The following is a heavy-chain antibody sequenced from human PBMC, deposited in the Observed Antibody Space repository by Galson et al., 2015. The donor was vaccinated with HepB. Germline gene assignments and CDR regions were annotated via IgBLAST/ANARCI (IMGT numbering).Heavy chain of an antibody. CDR1: GFTFSSYA. J-gene: IGHJ4*02. CDR3: ARPGSGYYYYFDY. CDR2: ISYDGSNK. V-gene: IGHV3-30*04. D-gene: IGHD3-22*01. Sequence: SLRLSCAASGFTFSSYAMHWVRQAPGKGLEWVAVISYDGSNKYYADSVKGRFTISRDNSKNTLYLQMNSLRAEDTAVYYCARPGSGYYYYFDYWGQGTLVTVSS.